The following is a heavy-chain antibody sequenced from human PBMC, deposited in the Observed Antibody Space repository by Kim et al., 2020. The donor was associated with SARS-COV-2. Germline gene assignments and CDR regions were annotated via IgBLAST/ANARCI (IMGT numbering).Heavy chain of an antibody. CDR1: GGSISSGGYY. CDR2: IYYSGST. J-gene: IGHJ5*02. Sequence: SETLSLTCTVSGGSISSGGYYWSWIRQHPGKGLEWIGYIYYSGSTYYNPSLKSRVTISVDTSKNQFSLKLSSVTAADTAVYYCARGYDFWSGYYTNWFDPWGQGTLVTVSS. D-gene: IGHD3-3*01. CDR3: ARGYDFWSGYYTNWFDP. V-gene: IGHV4-31*03.